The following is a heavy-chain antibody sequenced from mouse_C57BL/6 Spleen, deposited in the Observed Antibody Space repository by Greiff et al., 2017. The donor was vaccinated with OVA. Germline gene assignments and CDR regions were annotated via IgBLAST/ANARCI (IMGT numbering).Heavy chain of an antibody. D-gene: IGHD1-1*01. V-gene: IGHV3-6*01. CDR3: ARDYYYGSSWYFDV. CDR1: GYSITSGYY. Sequence: EVKLVESGPGLVKPSQSLSLTCSVTGYSITSGYYWNWIRQFPGNKLEWMGYISYDGSNNYNPSLKNRISITRDTSKNQFFLKLNSVTTEDTATYYCARDYYYGSSWYFDVWGTGTTVTVSS. CDR2: ISYDGSN. J-gene: IGHJ1*03.